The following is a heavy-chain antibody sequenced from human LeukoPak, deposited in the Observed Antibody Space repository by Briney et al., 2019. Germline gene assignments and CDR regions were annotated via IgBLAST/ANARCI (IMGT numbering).Heavy chain of an antibody. Sequence: SVKVSCKASGGTFSSYAISWVRQAPGQGLEWMGGIIPIFGTANYAQKFQGRVTITADKSTSTAYMELSSLRSEDTAVYYCARGYDSSGSNWFDPWGQGTLVTVSS. V-gene: IGHV1-69*06. CDR3: ARGYDSSGSNWFDP. CDR2: IIPIFGTA. CDR1: GGTFSSYA. J-gene: IGHJ5*02. D-gene: IGHD3-22*01.